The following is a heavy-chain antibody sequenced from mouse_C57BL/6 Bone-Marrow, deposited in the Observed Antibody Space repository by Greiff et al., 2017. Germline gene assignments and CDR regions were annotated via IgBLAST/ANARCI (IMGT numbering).Heavy chain of an antibody. J-gene: IGHJ1*02. V-gene: IGHV1-81*01. CDR2: IYPRSGNT. CDR1: GYTFTSYG. D-gene: IGHD1-1*01. Sequence: QVQLQQSGAELARPGASVTLSCKASGYTFTSYGISWVKQRTGQGLEWIGEIYPRSGNTYYNEKFKGKATLTADKSSSTAYMELRSLTSEDSAVYYCPLLRYPWYFDVWGTGTTVTVSA. CDR3: PLLRYPWYFDV.